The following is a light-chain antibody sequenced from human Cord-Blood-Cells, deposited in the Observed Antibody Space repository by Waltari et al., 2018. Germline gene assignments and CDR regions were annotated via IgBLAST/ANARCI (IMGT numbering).Light chain of an antibody. CDR3: SSYTSSSTLV. CDR1: SSDVGGYNY. Sequence: QSALTQPASVSGSPGQSITISCTGTSSDVGGYNYVSWYQQHPGKAPKLMLYEVSKRPSGVATRFSVSKSGNTASLTISGPQAEDEADYYCSSYTSSSTLVFGTGTKVTVL. J-gene: IGLJ1*01. V-gene: IGLV2-14*01. CDR2: EVS.